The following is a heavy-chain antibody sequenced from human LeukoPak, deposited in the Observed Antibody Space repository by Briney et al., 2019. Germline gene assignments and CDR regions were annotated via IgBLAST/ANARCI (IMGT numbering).Heavy chain of an antibody. V-gene: IGHV3-48*03. Sequence: GGSLRLSCAASGFTFSSYAMSWVRQAPGKGLEWVSYISSSGSTIYYADSVKGRFTISRDNAKNSLYLQMNSLRAEDTAVYYCAGLGITMIGGVWGKGTTVTISS. D-gene: IGHD3-10*02. J-gene: IGHJ6*04. CDR3: AGLGITMIGGV. CDR1: GFTFSSYA. CDR2: ISSSGSTI.